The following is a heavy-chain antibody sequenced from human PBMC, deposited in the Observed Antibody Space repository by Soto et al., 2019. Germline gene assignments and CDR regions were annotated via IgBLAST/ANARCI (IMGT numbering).Heavy chain of an antibody. V-gene: IGHV1-18*01. Sequence: GASVKVSCKASGYTFTNYGVTWVRQAPGQGLEWMGWISAYNGNTNYAQKLQGRVTMTTDTSTSTAYMELRSLRSDDTAVYYCARKVVAAAAPRNNWFDPWGQGTLVTVSS. CDR2: ISAYNGNT. J-gene: IGHJ5*02. D-gene: IGHD6-13*01. CDR1: GYTFTNYG. CDR3: ARKVVAAAAPRNNWFDP.